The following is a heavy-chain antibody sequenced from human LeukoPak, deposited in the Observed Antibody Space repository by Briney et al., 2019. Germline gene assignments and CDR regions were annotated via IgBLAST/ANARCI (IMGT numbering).Heavy chain of an antibody. V-gene: IGHV1-69*04. CDR3: ATASPYSSSWSDFDY. J-gene: IGHJ4*02. CDR1: GGTFSSYA. CDR2: IIPILGIA. D-gene: IGHD6-13*01. Sequence: SSVKVSCKASGGTFSSYAISWVRQAPGQGLEWMGRIIPILGIANYAQKFQGRVTITTDESTSTAYMELSSLRSEDTAVYYCATASPYSSSWSDFDYWGQGTLVTVSS.